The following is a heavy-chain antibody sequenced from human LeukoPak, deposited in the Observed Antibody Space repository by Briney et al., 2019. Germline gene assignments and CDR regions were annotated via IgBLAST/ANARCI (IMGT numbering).Heavy chain of an antibody. CDR3: TIRDYYDSSGYSFPRSFDY. J-gene: IGHJ4*02. D-gene: IGHD3-22*01. CDR2: IRSKANSYAT. V-gene: IGHV3-73*01. Sequence: GGSLRLSCAASGFTFSGSAMHWVRQASGKGLEWVGRIRSKANSYATAYAASVKGRFTISRDDSKNTAYLQMNSLKTEDTAVYYCTIRDYYDSSGYSFPRSFDYWGQGTLVTVSS. CDR1: GFTFSGSA.